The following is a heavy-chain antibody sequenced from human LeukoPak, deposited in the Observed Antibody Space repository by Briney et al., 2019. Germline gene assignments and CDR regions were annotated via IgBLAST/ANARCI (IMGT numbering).Heavy chain of an antibody. CDR2: ITGDGSGT. D-gene: IGHD3-16*01. CDR1: GFTFSSYW. Sequence: PSGGSLRLSCVASGFTFSSYWMHWVRHSPGKGLVWVSRITGDGSGTNYADSVKGRFTISRDSAKNILYLQMNSLRADDTGVYYCAREGVPGDGDHFDYWGQGTLVTVSS. V-gene: IGHV3-74*01. J-gene: IGHJ4*02. CDR3: AREGVPGDGDHFDY.